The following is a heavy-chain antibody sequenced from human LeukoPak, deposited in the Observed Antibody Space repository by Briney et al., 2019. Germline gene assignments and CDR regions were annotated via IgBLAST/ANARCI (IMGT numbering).Heavy chain of an antibody. CDR1: GGSISSGDYY. D-gene: IGHD2-2*02. J-gene: IGHJ3*02. CDR3: ARDRPGAYCSSTSCYKAAAFDI. V-gene: IGHV4-30-4*08. Sequence: SETLSLTCTVSGGSISSGDYYWSWIRQPPGKGLEWIGYIYYSGSTYYNPSLKSRVTISVDTSKNQFSLKLSSVTAADTAVYYCARDRPGAYCSSTSCYKAAAFDIWGQGTMVTVSS. CDR2: IYYSGST.